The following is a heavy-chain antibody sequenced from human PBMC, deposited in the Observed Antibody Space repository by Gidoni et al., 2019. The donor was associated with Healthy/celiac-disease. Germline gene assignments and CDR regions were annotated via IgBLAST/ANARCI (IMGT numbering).Heavy chain of an antibody. V-gene: IGHV3-21*01. Sequence: EVQLVESGGGLVKPGGSLRLSCAASGFTFSSYSMNWVRQAPGKGLEWVSSISSSISSIYSADSVKGRFTISRDNAKNSLYLQMNSLRAEDTAVYYCARIGGRYCSGGSCYSTVAYFDYWGQGTLVTVSS. CDR2: ISSSISSI. CDR1: GFTFSSYS. J-gene: IGHJ4*02. D-gene: IGHD2-15*01. CDR3: ARIGGRYCSGGSCYSTVAYFDY.